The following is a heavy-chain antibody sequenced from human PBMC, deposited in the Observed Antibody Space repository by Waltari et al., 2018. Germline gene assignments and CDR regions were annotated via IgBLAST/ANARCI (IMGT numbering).Heavy chain of an antibody. CDR3: ARGALYSSSTDY. J-gene: IGHJ4*02. CDR2: IIPILGIA. Sequence: QVQLVQSGAEVKKPGSSVKVSCKASGGTFSSYTISWVRQAPGQGLEWMGRIIPILGIANYAQKFQGRVTITANKSTSTAYMELSSLRSEDTAVYYCARGALYSSSTDYWGQGTLVTVSS. D-gene: IGHD6-6*01. V-gene: IGHV1-69*02. CDR1: GGTFSSYT.